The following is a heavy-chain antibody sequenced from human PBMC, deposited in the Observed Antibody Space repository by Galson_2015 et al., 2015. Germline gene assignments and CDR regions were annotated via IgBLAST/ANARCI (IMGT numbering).Heavy chain of an antibody. D-gene: IGHD6-19*01. CDR2: IYWDDDK. CDR3: AHRLAIIAVPGSGAFDI. J-gene: IGHJ3*02. Sequence: PALVKPTQTLTLTCTFSGFSLSTSGVGVGWIRQPPGKALEWLALIYWDDDKRYSPSLKTRLTITKDTSKNQVVLTMTNMDPVDTATYYCAHRLAIIAVPGSGAFDIWGQGTMVTVSS. CDR1: GFSLSTSGVG. V-gene: IGHV2-5*02.